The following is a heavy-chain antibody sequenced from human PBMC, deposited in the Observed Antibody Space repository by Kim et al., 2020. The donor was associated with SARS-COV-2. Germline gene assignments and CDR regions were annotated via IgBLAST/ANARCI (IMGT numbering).Heavy chain of an antibody. CDR2: IYYSGST. V-gene: IGHV4-39*07. J-gene: IGHJ4*02. D-gene: IGHD6-13*01. CDR1: GGSISSSSYY. Sequence: SETLSLTCTVSGGSISSSSYYWGWIRQPPGKGLEWIGSIYYSGSTYYNPSLKSRVTISVDTSKNQFSLKLSSVTAADTAVYYCARVLLPGIAAAGTSGDYWGQGTLVTVSS. CDR3: ARVLLPGIAAAGTSGDY.